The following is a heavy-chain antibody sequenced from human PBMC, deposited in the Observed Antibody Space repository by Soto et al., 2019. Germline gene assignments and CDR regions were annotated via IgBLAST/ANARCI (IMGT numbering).Heavy chain of an antibody. CDR1: GLTFSSYE. CDR3: ARSGRGGYSDAFDI. V-gene: IGHV3-48*03. CDR2: ISSSGSTI. D-gene: IGHD5-12*01. J-gene: IGHJ3*02. Sequence: PGGSLRLSCAASGLTFSSYEMNWVRQAPGKGLEWVSYISSSGSTIYYADSVKGRFTISRDNAKNSLYLQMNSLRAEDTAVYYCARSGRGGYSDAFDIWGQGTMVTVSS.